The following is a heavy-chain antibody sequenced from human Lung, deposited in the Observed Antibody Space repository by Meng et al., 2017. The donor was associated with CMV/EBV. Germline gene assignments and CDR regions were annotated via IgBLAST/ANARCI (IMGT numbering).Heavy chain of an antibody. CDR3: AHYGDYRFGWYFDL. V-gene: IGHV2-5*01. CDR2: VYWNDDN. D-gene: IGHD4-17*01. Sequence: FCGFSSNPAGRVVGWVRQPPGKAPEWLALVYWNDDNRYSPSLRNRLTITKDTSKNQAVLTMSNMDPVDTATYYCAHYGDYRFGWYFDLWGRGTLVTVSS. J-gene: IGHJ2*01. CDR1: GFSSNPAGRV.